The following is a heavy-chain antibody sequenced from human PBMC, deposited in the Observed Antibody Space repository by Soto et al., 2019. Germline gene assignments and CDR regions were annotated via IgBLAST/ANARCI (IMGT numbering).Heavy chain of an antibody. D-gene: IGHD1-1*01. Sequence: QVQLVESGGGVVQPGRSLRLSCAASGFTFSSYGMHWVRQAPGKGLEWVAVIAYDGSNKYYADSVKGRFTISRDNSKNTLYLQMSSLRAEDTAVYYCAKDKGRSLDGGMDVWGQGTTVTVSS. V-gene: IGHV3-30*18. CDR2: IAYDGSNK. CDR1: GFTFSSYG. J-gene: IGHJ6*02. CDR3: AKDKGRSLDGGMDV.